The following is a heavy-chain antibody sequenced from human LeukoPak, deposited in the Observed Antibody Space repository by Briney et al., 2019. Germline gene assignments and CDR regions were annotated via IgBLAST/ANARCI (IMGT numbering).Heavy chain of an antibody. V-gene: IGHV4-59*12. Sequence: PSETLSLTCTVSGGSITSYYWSWIRQPPGKGLEWIGYIHYSGSTNYNPSLKSRVTISVDTSKNQFSLKLSSVTAADTAVYYCARGLYYYDSSGYSDDAFDIWGQGTMVTVSS. CDR1: GGSITSYY. J-gene: IGHJ3*02. CDR3: ARGLYYYDSSGYSDDAFDI. D-gene: IGHD3-22*01. CDR2: IHYSGST.